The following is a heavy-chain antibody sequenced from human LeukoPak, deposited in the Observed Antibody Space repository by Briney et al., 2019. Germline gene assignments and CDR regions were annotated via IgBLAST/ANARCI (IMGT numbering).Heavy chain of an antibody. J-gene: IGHJ4*02. V-gene: IGHV6-1*01. CDR3: ARDQAAAGRYFDY. Sequence: SQTLSLTCAISGDSVSSNSAAWNWIRQSPSRGLEWLGRTFYRSKWSNDYAVSVKSRISINHDTSKNQFSLQLNSVTPEDTAVYYCARDQAAAGRYFDYWGQGTLVTVSS. D-gene: IGHD6-13*01. CDR1: GDSVSSNSAA. CDR2: TFYRSKWSN.